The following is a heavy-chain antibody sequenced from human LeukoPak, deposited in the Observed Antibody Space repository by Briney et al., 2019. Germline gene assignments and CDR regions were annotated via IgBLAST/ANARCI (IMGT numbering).Heavy chain of an antibody. D-gene: IGHD1-26*01. CDR3: ARDGASGSYYFDY. CDR2: ISSSSSYI. Sequence: PGGSLRLSCAVSGFTFSSYSMKWVRQAPGKGLEWVSSISSSSSYIYYADSVKGRFTISRDNAKNSLYLQMNSLRAEDTAVYYCARDGASGSYYFDYWGQGTLVTVSS. CDR1: GFTFSSYS. J-gene: IGHJ4*02. V-gene: IGHV3-21*01.